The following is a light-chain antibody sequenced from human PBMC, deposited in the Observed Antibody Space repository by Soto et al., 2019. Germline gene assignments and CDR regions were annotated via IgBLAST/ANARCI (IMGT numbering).Light chain of an antibody. Sequence: DIEMTQSPSTLSASVGARVTITCRASQTIRRWLAWYQQRPGKAPKVLIYDASTLESGVPARFSGSGSETEFTLTISSLQPEDSATYYCQHYNSDPWTFGQGTKVEIK. CDR2: DAS. V-gene: IGKV1-5*01. CDR3: QHYNSDPWT. J-gene: IGKJ1*01. CDR1: QTIRRW.